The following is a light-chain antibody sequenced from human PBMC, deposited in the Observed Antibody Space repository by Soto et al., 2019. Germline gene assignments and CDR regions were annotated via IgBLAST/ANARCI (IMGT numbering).Light chain of an antibody. CDR1: SSNIGSKT. V-gene: IGLV1-44*01. CDR2: STN. J-gene: IGLJ1*01. Sequence: QSVLTQPPSASGTPGQRVTISCSGSSSNIGSKTINWYQQLPGKAPKLLIYSTNQRPSGVPDRFSGYKSGTSASLAISGLQSEDEADYYCAAGDDRLHGYVFGTGTKVTVL. CDR3: AAGDDRLHGYV.